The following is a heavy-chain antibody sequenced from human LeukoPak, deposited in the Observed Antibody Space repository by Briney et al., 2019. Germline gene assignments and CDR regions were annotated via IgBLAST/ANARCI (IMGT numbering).Heavy chain of an antibody. Sequence: TGGSLRLSCAASGFTFSSYSMNWVRQAPGKGLEWVSSISSSSNYIYYADSVKGRFTISRDNAKNSLYLQMNSLRAEDTAVYYCARDRFGMAVAYFDYWGQGTLVTVSS. V-gene: IGHV3-21*01. CDR3: ARDRFGMAVAYFDY. J-gene: IGHJ4*02. D-gene: IGHD6-19*01. CDR1: GFTFSSYS. CDR2: ISSSSNYI.